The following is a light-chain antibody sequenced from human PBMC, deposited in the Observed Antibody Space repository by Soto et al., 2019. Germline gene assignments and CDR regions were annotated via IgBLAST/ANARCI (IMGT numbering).Light chain of an antibody. CDR3: SSYAATNTVL. V-gene: IGLV2-14*03. CDR1: SSDIGAFNY. CDR2: DVS. J-gene: IGLJ7*01. Sequence: QSALAQPASVSGSPGQSITISCTGTSSDIGAFNYVSWYQQHPGDAPKLLIFDVSDRPSGISVRFSASKSGNTASLTISGLQTEDEAHYFCSSYAATNTVLFGGGTQLTGL.